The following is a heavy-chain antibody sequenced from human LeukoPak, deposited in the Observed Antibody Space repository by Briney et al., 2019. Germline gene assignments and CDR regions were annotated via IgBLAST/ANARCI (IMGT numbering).Heavy chain of an antibody. CDR3: ARDGRQRITMDTGALDI. D-gene: IGHD3-10*01. CDR1: GGSISGYY. CDR2: VYPSGST. V-gene: IGHV4-4*07. Sequence: PSETLSLTCTVSGGSISGYYWSWIRQSAGKGLEWLGRVYPSGSTNYNPSLKSRVTISMDTSTNQSSLKLTSVTAADTAVYYCARDGRQRITMDTGALDIWGQGTMVTVSS. J-gene: IGHJ3*02.